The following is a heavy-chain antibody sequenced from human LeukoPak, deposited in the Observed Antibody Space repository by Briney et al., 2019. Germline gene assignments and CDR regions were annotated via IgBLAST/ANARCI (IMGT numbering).Heavy chain of an antibody. J-gene: IGHJ6*02. V-gene: IGHV3-74*01. Sequence: GGSLRLSCAASGFTFSSYWMHWVRQAPGKGLVWVSRINSDGSSTSYADSVKGRFTISRDNAKNTLYLQMNSLRAEDTAAYYCARDLTIFGVVTWDYYYGMDVWGQGTTVTVSS. D-gene: IGHD3-3*01. CDR3: ARDLTIFGVVTWDYYYGMDV. CDR1: GFTFSSYW. CDR2: INSDGSST.